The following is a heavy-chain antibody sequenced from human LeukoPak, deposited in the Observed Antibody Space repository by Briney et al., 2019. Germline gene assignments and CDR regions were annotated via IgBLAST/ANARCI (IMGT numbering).Heavy chain of an antibody. V-gene: IGHV1-58*02. J-gene: IGHJ3*02. D-gene: IGHD2-15*01. CDR1: GFPFTSSA. CDR3: AADDSYCSGGSCYFRTFDI. CDR2: IVVGSGNT. Sequence: SVKVSCKASGFPFTSSAMQWLRQARGQRLEWIGWIVVGSGNTNYAQKFQERVTITRDMSTSTAYMELSSLSSEDTAVYYCAADDSYCSGGSCYFRTFDISGQGTMVTVSS.